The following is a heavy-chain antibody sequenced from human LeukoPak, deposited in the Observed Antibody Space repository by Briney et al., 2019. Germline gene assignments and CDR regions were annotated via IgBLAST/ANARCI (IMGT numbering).Heavy chain of an antibody. D-gene: IGHD3-3*01. J-gene: IGHJ4*02. CDR3: AREHNFWSDYYRDTYYFDY. CDR2: ISGSGDNT. V-gene: IGHV3-23*01. CDR1: GFTFSSHG. Sequence: GGSLRLSCAASGFTFSSHGMSWVRQAPGKGLEWVSTISGSGDNTYYADSVKGRFTISRDNSKNTLYLQMNSLRAEDTAVYYCAREHNFWSDYYRDTYYFDYWGQGTLVTVSS.